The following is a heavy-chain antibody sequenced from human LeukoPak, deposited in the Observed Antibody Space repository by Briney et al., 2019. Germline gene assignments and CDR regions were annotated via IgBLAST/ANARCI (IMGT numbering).Heavy chain of an antibody. J-gene: IGHJ4*02. CDR2: ISGSGGST. CDR3: VKGNYDILPGYFDY. CDR1: GFTFSSYA. Sequence: PGGSLRLSCAASGFTFSSYAMSWVRQAPGKGLEWVSAISGSGGSTYYADSVKGRFTISRDNSKNTLYLQMSSLRAEDTAVYYCVKGNYDILPGYFDYWGQGTLVTVSS. D-gene: IGHD3-9*01. V-gene: IGHV3-23*01.